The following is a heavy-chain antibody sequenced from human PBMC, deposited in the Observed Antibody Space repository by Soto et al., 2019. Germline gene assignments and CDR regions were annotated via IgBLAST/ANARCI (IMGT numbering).Heavy chain of an antibody. CDR1: GFSLTSPGMC. CDR3: ARSIRGPRRFNGMDV. J-gene: IGHJ6*02. V-gene: IGHV2-70*13. D-gene: IGHD1-20*01. Sequence: SGPTLVNPTETLTLTCAFSGFSLTSPGMCVSWIRQSPGKALEWLALIERDDDDKYYSTSLKTRLTISKDTRKNQVVLTMANMEPADTATYYCARSIRGPRRFNGMDVWGQGTTVTVSS. CDR2: IERDDDDK.